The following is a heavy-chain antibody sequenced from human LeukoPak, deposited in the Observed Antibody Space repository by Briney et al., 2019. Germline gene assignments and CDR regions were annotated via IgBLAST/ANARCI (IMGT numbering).Heavy chain of an antibody. CDR1: GFTFSSYS. CDR3: ARDRGYFTMTINYFDY. V-gene: IGHV3-21*01. J-gene: IGHJ4*02. CDR2: MSSSSSYI. D-gene: IGHD3-22*01. Sequence: GGSLRLSCAASGFTFSSYSMNWVRQAPGKGLEWVSSMSSSSSYIYYADSVKGRFTISRDNAKNSLYLQMNSLRAEDTAVYYCARDRGYFTMTINYFDYWGQGTLVTVSS.